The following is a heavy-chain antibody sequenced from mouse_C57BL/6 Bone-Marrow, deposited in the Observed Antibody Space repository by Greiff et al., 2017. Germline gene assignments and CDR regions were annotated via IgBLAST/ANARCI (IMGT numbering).Heavy chain of an antibody. CDR2: IYPGSGST. Sequence: QVQLQQSGAELVKPGASVKMSCKASGYTFTSYWITWVKQRPGQGLEWIGDIYPGSGSTNYNEKFKGKATLTADKSSSTAYMQFSSLTSEDSAIYYCARSDYYGSRFDYWGQGTTLTVSS. CDR3: ARSDYYGSRFDY. CDR1: GYTFTSYW. V-gene: IGHV1-55*01. J-gene: IGHJ2*01. D-gene: IGHD1-1*01.